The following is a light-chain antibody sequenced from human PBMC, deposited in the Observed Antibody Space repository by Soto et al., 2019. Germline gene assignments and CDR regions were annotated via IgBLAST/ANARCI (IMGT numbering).Light chain of an antibody. CDR2: GNS. CDR3: QSYDSSLSVV. Sequence: QSVLTQPPSVSGAPGQRVTISCTGSSSNIGAGYDVHWYQQLPGTAPKLLIYGNSNRPSGVPDRFSGSKSGTSASLAITGLQAEDEGDYYWQSYDSSLSVVFGGGTKLTVL. V-gene: IGLV1-40*01. J-gene: IGLJ2*01. CDR1: SSNIGAGYD.